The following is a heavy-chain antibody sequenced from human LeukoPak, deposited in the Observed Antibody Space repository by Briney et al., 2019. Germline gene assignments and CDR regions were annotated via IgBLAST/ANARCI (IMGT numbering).Heavy chain of an antibody. D-gene: IGHD1-7*01. J-gene: IGHJ5*02. CDR1: GGTFSSYT. V-gene: IGHV1-69*02. CDR2: IIPTLGLA. CDR3: ARGEGWNYVSWFDP. Sequence: SVKVSCKASGGTFSSYTISWVRQAPGQGLEWLGRIIPTLGLATYPQKFQGRVTITADKSTSTAYMELSSLRSEDTAVYYCARGEGWNYVSWFDPWGQGTLVTVSS.